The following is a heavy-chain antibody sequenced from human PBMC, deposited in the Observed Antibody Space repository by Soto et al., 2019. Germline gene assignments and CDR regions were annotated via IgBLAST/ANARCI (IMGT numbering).Heavy chain of an antibody. CDR3: ARALVAGYYYYGMDV. V-gene: IGHV1-2*02. CDR2: INPNSGGT. CDR1: GYTFTGYY. D-gene: IGHD6-19*01. Sequence: GSSVKVSCKASGYTFTGYYMHWVRQAPGQGLEWMGWINPNSGGTNYAQKFQGRVTMTRDTSISTAYMELSRLRSDDTAVYYCARALVAGYYYYGMDVWGQGTTVTVSS. J-gene: IGHJ6*02.